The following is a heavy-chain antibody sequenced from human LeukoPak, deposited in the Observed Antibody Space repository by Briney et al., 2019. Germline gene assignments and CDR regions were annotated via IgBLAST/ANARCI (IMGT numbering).Heavy chain of an antibody. CDR3: ARDRYYYDSSGYYLPGAFDI. Sequence: GGSLRLSCAASEFTFSSYFMNWVRQTPGKGLEWVSSISSGSTYIYYADSVKGRFTISRDNAKNSLYLQMNSLRAEDTAVYYCARDRYYYDSSGYYLPGAFDIWGQGTMVTVSS. CDR1: EFTFSSYF. D-gene: IGHD3-22*01. V-gene: IGHV3-21*01. CDR2: ISSGSTYI. J-gene: IGHJ3*02.